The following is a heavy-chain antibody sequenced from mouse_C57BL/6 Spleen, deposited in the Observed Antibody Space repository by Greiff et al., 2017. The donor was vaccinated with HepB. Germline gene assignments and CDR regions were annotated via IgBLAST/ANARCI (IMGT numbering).Heavy chain of an antibody. Sequence: VQLQQSGPELVKPGASVKISCKASGYAFSSSWMNWVKQRPGKGLEWIGRIYPGDGDTNYNGKSKGKATLTADKSSSTAYMQLSSLTSEDSAVYFCARDDYDDWGQGTTLTVSS. V-gene: IGHV1-82*01. CDR1: GYAFSSSW. CDR2: IYPGDGDT. CDR3: ARDDYDD. J-gene: IGHJ2*01. D-gene: IGHD2-4*01.